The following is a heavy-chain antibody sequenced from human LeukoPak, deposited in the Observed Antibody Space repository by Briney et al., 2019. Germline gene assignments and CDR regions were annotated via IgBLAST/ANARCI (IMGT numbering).Heavy chain of an antibody. Sequence: GGSLRLSCAASEFTFSSYRMDWVRQVPGKGLEWVASISSGSIEIYYADAVKGRFTISRDNAKNSLYLQMSSLRGEDTAVYYCARGGYSHYDYWGPGTLVTVSS. CDR1: EFTFSSYR. CDR3: ARGGYSHYDY. J-gene: IGHJ4*02. CDR2: ISSGSIEI. V-gene: IGHV3-21*01. D-gene: IGHD6-13*01.